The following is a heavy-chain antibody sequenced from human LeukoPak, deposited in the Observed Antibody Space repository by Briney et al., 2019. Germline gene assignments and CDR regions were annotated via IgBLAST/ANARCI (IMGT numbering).Heavy chain of an antibody. J-gene: IGHJ4*02. CDR3: ARNSGYGDFDY. CDR1: GFTFSSYA. CDR2: ISYDGSTK. Sequence: GGSLRLSCAASGFTFSSYAMHWVRQAPGMGLEWVAVISYDGSTKHYVDSVKGRFTISRDNSRNTLYLQMNSLRADDTAVYYCARNSGYGDFDYWGQGTLVTVSS. D-gene: IGHD5-12*01. V-gene: IGHV3-30-3*01.